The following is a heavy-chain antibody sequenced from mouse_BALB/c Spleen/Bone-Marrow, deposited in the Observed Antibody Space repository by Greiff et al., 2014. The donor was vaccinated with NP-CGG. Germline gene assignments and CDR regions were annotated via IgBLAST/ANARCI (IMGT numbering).Heavy chain of an antibody. CDR2: INPYNGGT. J-gene: IGHJ2*01. Sequence: EVKLMESGPELVKPGASMKISCKASGYSFTGYTMNWVKQSHGKNLEWIGLINPYNGGTSYNQKFKGKATLTVDKSSSTAYMELLSLTAEDSAVYYGAGGGLRQGGDYWGQGTTLTVSS. CDR1: GYSFTGYT. V-gene: IGHV1-26*01. CDR3: AGGGLRQGGDY. D-gene: IGHD2-2*01.